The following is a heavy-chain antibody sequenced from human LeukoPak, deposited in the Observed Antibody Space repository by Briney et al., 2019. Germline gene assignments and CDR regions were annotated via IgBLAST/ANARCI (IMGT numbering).Heavy chain of an antibody. CDR2: INHSGST. CDR3: ARRNYYDSSGPMDYFDY. CDR1: GGSFSGYY. V-gene: IGHV4-34*01. D-gene: IGHD3-22*01. Sequence: SETLSLTCAVYGGSFSGYYWSWIRQPPGKGLEWIGEINHSGSTNYNPSLKSRVTISVDTSKNQFSLKLSSVTAADTAVYYCARRNYYDSSGPMDYFDYWGQGTLVTVSS. J-gene: IGHJ4*02.